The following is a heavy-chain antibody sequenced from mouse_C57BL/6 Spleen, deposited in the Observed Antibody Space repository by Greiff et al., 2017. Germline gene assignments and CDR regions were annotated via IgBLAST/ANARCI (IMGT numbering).Heavy chain of an antibody. V-gene: IGHV2-3*01. J-gene: IGHJ3*01. CDR1: GFSLTSYG. CDR3: AKEGCDFFAY. CDR2: IWGDGST. Sequence: QVYVTQSGPGLVAPSQSLYITCTGSGFSLTSYGVSWVRQPPGKGLEWLGVIWGDGSTNYHSALISRLSISEDNSKSQVFVQLNSLQTDDTATYYCAKEGCDFFAYGGQRTLVTVSA. D-gene: IGHD2-13*01.